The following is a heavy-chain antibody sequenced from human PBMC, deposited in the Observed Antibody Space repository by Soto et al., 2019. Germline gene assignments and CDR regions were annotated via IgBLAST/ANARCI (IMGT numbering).Heavy chain of an antibody. V-gene: IGHV3-73*02. CDR2: IRSKANSYAT. Sequence: EVQLVESGGGLVQPGGSLKLSCAASGFTFSGSAMHWVRQASGKGLEWVGRIRSKANSYATAYAVSVKGRFTISRDDSRNTAYVQMNSLKTEDTAVYYCARGVYDFWSGHPKRLDYWGQGTVVTVSS. J-gene: IGHJ4*02. D-gene: IGHD3-3*01. CDR1: GFTFSGSA. CDR3: ARGVYDFWSGHPKRLDY.